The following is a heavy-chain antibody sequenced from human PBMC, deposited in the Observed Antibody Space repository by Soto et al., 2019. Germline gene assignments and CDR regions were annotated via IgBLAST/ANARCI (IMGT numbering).Heavy chain of an antibody. CDR1: GGSITNYY. Sequence: SETLSLTCTVSGGSITNYYWSWIRQPAGKGLEWIGRIYTKERTNYNLSFRNRVTMSVDTSKNQFSLKLDAVTAADTAVYYCARDDYKDGGNNWFDPWGQGTLVSVSS. V-gene: IGHV4-4*07. D-gene: IGHD3-16*01. CDR3: ARDDYKDGGNNWFDP. CDR2: IYTKERT. J-gene: IGHJ5*02.